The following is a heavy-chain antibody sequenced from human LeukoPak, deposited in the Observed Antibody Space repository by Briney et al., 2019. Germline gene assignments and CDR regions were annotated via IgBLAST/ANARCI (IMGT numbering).Heavy chain of an antibody. J-gene: IGHJ4*02. CDR1: GFTFSNYW. V-gene: IGHV3-7*01. CDR3: ARVNLGGMVYAFDY. Sequence: GGSLRLSCAASGFTFSNYWMSWVRQAPGKGLEWVANIKQDGSEKYYVDSVKGRFTISRDNAKNSLYLQMNSLRAEDTAVYYCARVNLGGMVYAFDYWGQGTLVTVSS. D-gene: IGHD2-8*01. CDR2: IKQDGSEK.